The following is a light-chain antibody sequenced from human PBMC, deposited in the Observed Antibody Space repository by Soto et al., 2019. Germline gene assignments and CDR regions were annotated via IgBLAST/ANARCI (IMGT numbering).Light chain of an antibody. CDR3: HQYGNLPLT. CDR2: GAS. V-gene: IGKV3-20*01. CDR1: QSISSSF. Sequence: EIVLTQSPGTLSLSPGERATLSCRASQSISSSFLGWYQQKPGQAPRLLIYGASSRATGIPDRFSASGSGTDFTLTITGLEPEDFAVYYCHQYGNLPLTFGGGTKVEIK. J-gene: IGKJ4*01.